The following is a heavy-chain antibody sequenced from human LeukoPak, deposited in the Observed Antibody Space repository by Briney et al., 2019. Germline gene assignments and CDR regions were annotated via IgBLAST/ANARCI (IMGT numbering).Heavy chain of an antibody. J-gene: IGHJ5*02. V-gene: IGHV4-59*01. D-gene: IGHD3-3*01. CDR1: GGSISSYY. CDR2: IYYSGST. Sequence: SETLSLTCTVSGGSISSYYWSWIRQPPGKGLEWIGYIYYSGSTNYNPSLKSRVTISVDTSKNQFSLKLSSVTAADTAVYYCARVVDFWSRWFDPWGQGTLVTVSS. CDR3: ARVVDFWSRWFDP.